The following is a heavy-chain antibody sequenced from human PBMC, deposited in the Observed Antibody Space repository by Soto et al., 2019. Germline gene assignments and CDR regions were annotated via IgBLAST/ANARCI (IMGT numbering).Heavy chain of an antibody. CDR1: GFTFSSYA. CDR2: ISYDGSNK. CDR3: ARDRRLVPAAMPHYYYGMDV. Sequence: QVQLVESGGGVVQPGRSLRLSCAASGFTFSSYAMHWVRQAPGKGLEWVAVISYDGSNKYYADSVKGRVTISRDNSKNMLYLQMNSLRPEDTAVYYCARDRRLVPAAMPHYYYGMDVWGQGATVTVSS. D-gene: IGHD2-2*01. J-gene: IGHJ6*02. V-gene: IGHV3-30-3*01.